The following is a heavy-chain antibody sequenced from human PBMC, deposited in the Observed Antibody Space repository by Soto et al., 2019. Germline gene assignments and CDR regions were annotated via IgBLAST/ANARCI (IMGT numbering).Heavy chain of an antibody. CDR1: GGTLSDHG. D-gene: IGHD3-10*01. Sequence: QVQLEQSGAEVKKPGSSVKVSCKASGGTLSDHGVAWLRQAPGQGLEWMGGTIPVFNTAKYGQKFQGRVTVTAYKLKTIADMELSSLRSESTAFYFCARGVYGSENYYTRPSAFDIGGQGTMAIVSS. CDR3: ARGVYGSENYYTRPSAFDI. CDR2: TIPVFNTA. V-gene: IGHV1-69*06. J-gene: IGHJ3*02.